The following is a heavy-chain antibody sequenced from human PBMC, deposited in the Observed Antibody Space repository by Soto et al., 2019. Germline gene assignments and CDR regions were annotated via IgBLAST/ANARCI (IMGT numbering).Heavy chain of an antibody. D-gene: IGHD6-13*01. J-gene: IGHJ5*02. CDR3: ARSSHKESWFDP. CDR1: NGSISNFY. Sequence: PSETLSLTCTVSNGSISNFYWNWIRQSAGKGLEWIGRIHGSGSATYNPSLRSRVTMSVDTSKNQFSLKVNSVTGADTAVYYCARSSHKESWFDPWGQETLVTVSS. V-gene: IGHV4-4*07. CDR2: IHGSGSA.